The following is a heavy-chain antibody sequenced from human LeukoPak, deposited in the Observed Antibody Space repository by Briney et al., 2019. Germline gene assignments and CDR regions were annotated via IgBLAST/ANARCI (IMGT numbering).Heavy chain of an antibody. Sequence: GGSLRLLCAASGFTFSSYSMNWVRQAPGKGREWVSYISSSSSTIYYADCVKGRFTISRDNDKNSLYLQMNSLRAEDTAVYYCARDRLLGNTVTRTWFDPWGQGTLVTVSS. CDR2: ISSSSSTI. CDR1: GFTFSSYS. J-gene: IGHJ5*02. D-gene: IGHD4-17*01. CDR3: ARDRLLGNTVTRTWFDP. V-gene: IGHV3-48*01.